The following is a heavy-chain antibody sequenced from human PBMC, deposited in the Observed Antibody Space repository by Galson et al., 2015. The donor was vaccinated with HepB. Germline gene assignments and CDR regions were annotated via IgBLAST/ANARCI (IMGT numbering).Heavy chain of an antibody. V-gene: IGHV3-23*01. Sequence: SLRLSCAASGFTFSSYAMSWVRQAPGKGLEWVSTIGGSGGSTYYADSVKGRFTVSRDNSKNTLYLQMNSLRAEDTAVYFCARDLLIGYYYYAMDVWGQGTTVTVSS. CDR3: ARDLLIGYYYYAMDV. CDR2: IGGSGGST. J-gene: IGHJ6*02. CDR1: GFTFSSYA. D-gene: IGHD2-8*01.